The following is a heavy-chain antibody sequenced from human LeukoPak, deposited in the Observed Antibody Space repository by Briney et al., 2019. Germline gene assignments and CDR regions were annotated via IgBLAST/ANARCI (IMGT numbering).Heavy chain of an antibody. V-gene: IGHV4-34*01. J-gene: IGHJ5*02. CDR2: INHSGST. CDR3: ARGGGMRYYYGSGSPYKT. CDR1: GGSFSGYY. D-gene: IGHD3-10*01. Sequence: SETLSLTCAVYGGSFSGYYWSWIRQPPGKGLEWIGEINHSGSTNYNPSLKSRVTISVDTSKNQFSLKLSSVTVADTAVYYCARGGGMRYYYGSGSPYKTWGQGTLVTVSS.